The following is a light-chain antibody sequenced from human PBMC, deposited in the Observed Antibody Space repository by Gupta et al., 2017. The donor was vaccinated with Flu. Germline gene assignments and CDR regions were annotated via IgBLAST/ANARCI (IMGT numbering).Light chain of an antibody. Sequence: LTTPPSTLSALVGDRVTITCRASQSVRIWLAWYQQKPGRIPKLLIYRASSLECGVPSRFSGSGSGTDFTLTISSLQPDDFATYYCQHYDPWPWTFGQGTQVEI. CDR3: QHYDPWPWT. J-gene: IGKJ1*01. CDR1: QSVRIW. V-gene: IGKV1-5*03. CDR2: RAS.